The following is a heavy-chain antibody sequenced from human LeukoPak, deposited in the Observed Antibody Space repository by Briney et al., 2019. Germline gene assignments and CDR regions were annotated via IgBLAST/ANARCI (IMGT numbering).Heavy chain of an antibody. CDR1: GFTFNKYW. CDR2: IKTDGSQK. CDR3: AKDRRLASFDY. V-gene: IGHV3-7*03. Sequence: GGSLRLSCAASGFTFNKYWMSWVRQAPGKGLEWVATIKTDGSQKYYVDSVKGRFTISRDNSKNTLYLQMISLRAGDTAIYYCAKDRRLASFDYGGQGTLVTVSS. D-gene: IGHD6-25*01. J-gene: IGHJ4*02.